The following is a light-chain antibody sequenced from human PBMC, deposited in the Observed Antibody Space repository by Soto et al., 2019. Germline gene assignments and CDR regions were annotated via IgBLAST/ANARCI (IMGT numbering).Light chain of an antibody. CDR2: AAS. CDR1: QSVSSSY. V-gene: IGKV3-20*01. CDR3: QQYGSSPPFT. Sequence: EIVLTQSPGTLSVSPGERATLSCRASQSVSSSYLAWYQQKPGQAPRLLTYAASSRATGIPDRFSGSRSGTDFTLTISRLEPEDFAVYYCQQYGSSPPFTFGPGTKVDIK. J-gene: IGKJ3*01.